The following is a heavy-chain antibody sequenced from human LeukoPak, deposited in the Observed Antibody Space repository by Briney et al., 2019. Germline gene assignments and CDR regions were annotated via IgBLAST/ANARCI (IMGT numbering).Heavy chain of an antibody. CDR1: GYTFTGYY. CDR2: INPNSGGT. D-gene: IGHD5-12*01. CDR3: ARGDSGYDYFDY. V-gene: IGHV1-2*02. J-gene: IGHJ4*02. Sequence: ASVKVSCKASGYTFTGYYMHWVRQAPGQGLEWMGWINPNSGGTNYAQKFQGRVTMTRDTSISTAYMELSRLRSDDTAVCYCARGDSGYDYFDYWGQGTLVTVSS.